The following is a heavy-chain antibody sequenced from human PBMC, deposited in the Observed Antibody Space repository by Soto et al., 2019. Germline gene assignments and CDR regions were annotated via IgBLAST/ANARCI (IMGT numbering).Heavy chain of an antibody. CDR3: AKGDTMVRGVINDAFDI. CDR1: GFTFSSYA. J-gene: IGHJ3*02. Sequence: GGSLRLSCAASGFTFSSYAMSWVLQAPWKGLEWVSAISGSGGSTYYADSVKGRFTISRDNSKNTLYLQMNSLRAEDTAVYYCAKGDTMVRGVINDAFDIWGQGTMVTVSS. CDR2: ISGSGGST. D-gene: IGHD3-10*01. V-gene: IGHV3-23*01.